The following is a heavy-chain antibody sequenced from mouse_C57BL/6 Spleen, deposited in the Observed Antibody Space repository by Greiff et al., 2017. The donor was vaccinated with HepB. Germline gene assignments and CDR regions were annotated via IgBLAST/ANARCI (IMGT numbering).Heavy chain of an antibody. CDR2: ISSGGDYI. CDR1: GFTFSSYA. V-gene: IGHV5-9-1*02. CDR3: TREDDLYAMDY. Sequence: EVNVVESGEGLVKPGGSLKLSCAASGFTFSSYAMSWVRQTPEKRLEWVAYISSGGDYIYYADTVKGRFTISRDNARNTLYLQMSSLKSEDTAMYYCTREDDLYAMDYWGQGTSVTVSS. J-gene: IGHJ4*01. D-gene: IGHD2-3*01.